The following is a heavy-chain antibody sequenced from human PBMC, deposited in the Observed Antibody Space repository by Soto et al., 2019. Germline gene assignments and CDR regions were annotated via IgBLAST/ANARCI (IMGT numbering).Heavy chain of an antibody. CDR3: ARDPTQAYSSSWYSGFDY. Sequence: QVQLVQSGAEVKKPGASVKVSCKASGYTFTSYGISWVRQAPGQGLEWMGWISAYNGNTNYAQKLQGRVTMTTDTSTSTAYMERRGLRSDDTAVYYCARDPTQAYSSSWYSGFDYWGQGTLVTVSS. CDR2: ISAYNGNT. J-gene: IGHJ4*02. CDR1: GYTFTSYG. V-gene: IGHV1-18*01. D-gene: IGHD6-13*01.